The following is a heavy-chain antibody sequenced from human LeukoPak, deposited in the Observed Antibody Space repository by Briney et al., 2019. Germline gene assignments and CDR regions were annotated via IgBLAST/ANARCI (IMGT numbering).Heavy chain of an antibody. D-gene: IGHD5-24*01. CDR1: GFTVSSNY. J-gene: IGHJ4*02. CDR2: ISSTSSTI. Sequence: TGGSLRLSCAASGFTVSSNYMSWVRQAPGKGLEWISYISSTSSTIYYADSVKGRFTISRDNAKNSLFLQMNSLRDEDTAVYYCARPPGDGYNSRPFDYWGQGTLVTVSS. CDR3: ARPPGDGYNSRPFDY. V-gene: IGHV3-48*02.